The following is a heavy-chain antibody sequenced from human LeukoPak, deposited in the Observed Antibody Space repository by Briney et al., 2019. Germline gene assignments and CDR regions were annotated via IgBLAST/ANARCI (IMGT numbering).Heavy chain of an antibody. CDR1: GFAFSTYA. CDR3: AKSGRASSTWSRERIDS. CDR2: ISGSGDST. Sequence: PGGSLRLSCAASGFAFSTYAMSWVRQTPEKGLGWVSSISGSGDSTYFADSVKGRFSISRDNSNNMLFLQMNSLRAEDTALYYCAKSGRASSTWSRERIDSWGQGTLVTVSS. D-gene: IGHD6-13*01. V-gene: IGHV3-23*01. J-gene: IGHJ4*02.